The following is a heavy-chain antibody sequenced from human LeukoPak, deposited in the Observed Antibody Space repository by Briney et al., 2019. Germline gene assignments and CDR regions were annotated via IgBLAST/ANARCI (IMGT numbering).Heavy chain of an antibody. CDR3: ARTKYYYGSFDI. D-gene: IGHD3-10*01. Sequence: ASVKVSCKASGYTFTSYDINWVRQATGQGLEWMGWISPNSGGTNYVQKFQGRVTMTRDTSISTAYMELSRLRSGDTAVYYCARTKYYYGSFDIWGQGTMVTVSA. CDR2: ISPNSGGT. J-gene: IGHJ3*02. V-gene: IGHV1-2*02. CDR1: GYTFTSYD.